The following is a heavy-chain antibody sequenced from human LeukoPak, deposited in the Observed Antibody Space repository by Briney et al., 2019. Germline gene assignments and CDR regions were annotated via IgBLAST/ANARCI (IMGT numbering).Heavy chain of an antibody. J-gene: IGHJ4*02. V-gene: IGHV3-23*01. CDR1: GLTFSSYA. CDR2: ISGSGGST. Sequence: GGSLRLSCAASGLTFSSYAMSWVRQAPGKGLEWVSAISGSGGSTYYADSVKGRFTISRDNSKNTLYLQMNSLRAEDTAVYYCAKAPSSSSWNDDYWGQGTLVTVSS. D-gene: IGHD6-13*01. CDR3: AKAPSSSSWNDDY.